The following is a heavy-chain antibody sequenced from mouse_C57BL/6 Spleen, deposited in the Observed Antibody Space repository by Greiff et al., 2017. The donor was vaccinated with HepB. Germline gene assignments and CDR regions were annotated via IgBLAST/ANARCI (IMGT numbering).Heavy chain of an antibody. CDR1: GYSITSGYY. V-gene: IGHV3-6*01. J-gene: IGHJ1*03. CDR3: AREGFLYWYFDV. CDR2: ISYDGSN. Sequence: VQLQQSGPGLVKPSQSLSLTCSVTGYSITSGYYWNWIRQFPGNKLEWMGYISYDGSNNYNPSLKNRISITRDTSKNQFFLKLNSVTTEDTATYYCAREGFLYWYFDVWGTGTTVTVSS.